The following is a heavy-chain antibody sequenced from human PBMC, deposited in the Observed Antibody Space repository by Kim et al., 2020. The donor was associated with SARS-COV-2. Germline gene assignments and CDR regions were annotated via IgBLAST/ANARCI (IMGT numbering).Heavy chain of an antibody. J-gene: IGHJ5*02. CDR3: ARGYSSSSGRVGWFDP. D-gene: IGHD6-6*01. Sequence: SLKSRVTISVDTSKNQFSLKLSSVTAADTAVYYCARGYSSSSGRVGWFDPWGQGTLVTVSS. V-gene: IGHV4-34*01.